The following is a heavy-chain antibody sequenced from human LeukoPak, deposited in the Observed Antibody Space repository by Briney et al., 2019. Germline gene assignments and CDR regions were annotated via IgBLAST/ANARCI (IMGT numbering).Heavy chain of an antibody. CDR3: ARGYYDSSVAGVDY. Sequence: ASVKVSCKASVYTFTSYGISWVRQAPGQGLEWMGWISAYNGNTNYAQKLQARVTMTTDTSTSTAYMELRSLRSDDTAVYYCARGYYDSSVAGVDYWGQGTLVTVSS. V-gene: IGHV1-18*01. CDR2: ISAYNGNT. J-gene: IGHJ4*02. CDR1: VYTFTSYG. D-gene: IGHD3-22*01.